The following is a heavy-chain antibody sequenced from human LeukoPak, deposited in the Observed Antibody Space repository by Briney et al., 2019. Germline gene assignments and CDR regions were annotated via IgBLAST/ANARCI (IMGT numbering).Heavy chain of an antibody. CDR1: GFTFSSYS. CDR2: ISGRSGNT. Sequence: GGSLRLSCAASGFTFSSYSMNWVRQAPGKGLEWVSAISGRSGNTYYADSVKGRFAISRDNSKNTLYLQMNSLRAEDTAVYYCANPPALVTTWYYYYGMDVWGQGTTVTVSS. D-gene: IGHD4-4*01. CDR3: ANPPALVTTWYYYYGMDV. J-gene: IGHJ6*02. V-gene: IGHV3-23*01.